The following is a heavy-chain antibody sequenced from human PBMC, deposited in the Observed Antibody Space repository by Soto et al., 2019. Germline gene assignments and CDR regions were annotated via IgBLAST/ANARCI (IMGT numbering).Heavy chain of an antibody. CDR2: ITGGGGST. CDR3: AKGSASGSPYYFDY. V-gene: IGHV3-23*01. Sequence: EVQVLESGGGSVQPGGSLRLSCAASGFTFSSYAMSWVRQAPGKGLEWVSAITGGGGSTWSADSVKGRFTISRDNSRTTLYLQMSSLRAEDTAVYYCAKGSASGSPYYFDYWGQGTLVTVSS. CDR1: GFTFSSYA. D-gene: IGHD6-25*01. J-gene: IGHJ4*02.